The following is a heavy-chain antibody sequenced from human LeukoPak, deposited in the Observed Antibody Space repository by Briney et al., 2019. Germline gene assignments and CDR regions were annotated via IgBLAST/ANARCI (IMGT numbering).Heavy chain of an antibody. CDR2: IIPIFGTA. J-gene: IGHJ3*02. Sequence: SVKVSCKASGGTFSSYAISWVRQAPGQGLEWMGGIIPIFGTANYAQKFQGRVTITADESTSTAYMELSSLRSEDTAVYYCARARRYYDILTGYPPQHDAFDIWGQGTMVTVSS. V-gene: IGHV1-69*13. CDR1: GGTFSSYA. D-gene: IGHD3-9*01. CDR3: ARARRYYDILTGYPPQHDAFDI.